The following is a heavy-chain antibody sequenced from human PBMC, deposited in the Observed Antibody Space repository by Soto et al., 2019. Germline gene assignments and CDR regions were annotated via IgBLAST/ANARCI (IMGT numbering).Heavy chain of an antibody. CDR1: GYRFTDYV. V-gene: IGHV1-3*01. J-gene: IGHJ4*02. CDR2: IGAGDGKT. CDR3: VRDYASDSGVHLDF. D-gene: IGHD3-22*01. Sequence: QVQLVQSGTEVKKPGASMKVSCKASGYRFTDYVIHWVRQAPGQRLEWMGWIGAGDGKTYYSQNFQGRVSITRDTSASTAYMELSSLISEDTAVYYCVRDYASDSGVHLDFWGQGALVTVSS.